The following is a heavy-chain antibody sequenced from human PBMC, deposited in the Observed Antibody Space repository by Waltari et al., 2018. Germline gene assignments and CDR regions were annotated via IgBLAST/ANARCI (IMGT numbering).Heavy chain of an antibody. CDR2: IYYSGST. CDR3: ARNTSGWYDN. CDR1: GGSMNSYY. D-gene: IGHD6-19*01. J-gene: IGHJ5*02. V-gene: IGHV4-59*01. Sequence: QVQLQESGPGLVKPSGTLSLTCSVSGGSMNSYYWGWIRQPPGKGLEWIGDIYYSGSTTYNPSLKSRVTISVDTSKNHCSMELTSVTAADTAVYYCARNTSGWYDNWGQGTLVTVSS.